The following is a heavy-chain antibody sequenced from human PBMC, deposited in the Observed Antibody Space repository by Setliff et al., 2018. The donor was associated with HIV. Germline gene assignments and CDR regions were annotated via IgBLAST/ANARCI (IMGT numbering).Heavy chain of an antibody. D-gene: IGHD2-21*02. J-gene: IGHJ2*01. V-gene: IGHV4-38-2*01. CDR3: ARHDGTYCGGDCYLLGYFDL. CDR1: GYSFSGGYY. CDR2: IYHSGST. Sequence: SETLSLTCAVSGYSFSGGYYWGWIRQPPGKGLEWIGSIYHSGSTYYNPSLKSRVTISVDTPKNQFSLKLSSVTAADTAVYYCARHDGTYCGGDCYLLGYFDLWGRGTLVTVSS.